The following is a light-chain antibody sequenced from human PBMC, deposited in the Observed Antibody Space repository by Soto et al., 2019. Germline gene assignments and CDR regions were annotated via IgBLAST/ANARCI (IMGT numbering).Light chain of an antibody. CDR3: QQSYSTPPT. CDR1: QSIGRN. CDR2: TSS. J-gene: IGKJ1*01. Sequence: IQMTQSPSSLSASVGDRVTITCRASQSIGRNLNWYQQKPGKAPTLLIFTSSSLQSGVPSRFSGSGSGTDFILTISSLQPEDFATYYCQQSYSTPPTFGQGTKVDI. V-gene: IGKV1-39*01.